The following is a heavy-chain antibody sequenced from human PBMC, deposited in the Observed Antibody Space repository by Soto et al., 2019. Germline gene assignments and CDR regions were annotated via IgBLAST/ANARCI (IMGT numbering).Heavy chain of an antibody. Sequence: RGESLKISCKGSGYSFTSYWISWVRQMPGKGLEWMGRIDPSDSYTNYSPSFQGHVTISADKSISTAYLQWSSLKASDTAMYYCASHNGLRYFDWNLGDYYYYGMDVWGQGTTVTVSS. CDR3: ASHNGLRYFDWNLGDYYYYGMDV. CDR2: IDPSDSYT. V-gene: IGHV5-10-1*01. J-gene: IGHJ6*02. D-gene: IGHD3-9*01. CDR1: GYSFTSYW.